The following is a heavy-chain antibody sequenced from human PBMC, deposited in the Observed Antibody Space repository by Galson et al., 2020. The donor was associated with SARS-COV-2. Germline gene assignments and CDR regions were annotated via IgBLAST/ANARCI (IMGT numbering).Heavy chain of an antibody. J-gene: IGHJ6*02. D-gene: IGHD6-13*01. V-gene: IGHV3-21*01. CDR2: ISSSSSYI. CDR1: GITFSSYS. CDR3: ARDLGAQQLYYYGMDV. Sequence: GESLKLSCAASGITFSSYSKNWVRQAPGKGLEWVSSISSSSSYISYADSVKGRFTISRDNAKNSLYLQMNSLRAEDTAVYYCARDLGAQQLYYYGMDVWGQGTTVTVSS.